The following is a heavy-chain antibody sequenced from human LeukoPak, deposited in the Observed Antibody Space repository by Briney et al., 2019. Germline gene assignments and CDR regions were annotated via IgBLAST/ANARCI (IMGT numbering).Heavy chain of an antibody. Sequence: SVKVSCKASGGTFSSYAISWVRQAPGQGLEWMGGIIPIFGTANYAQKFQGRVTITAGESTSTAYMELSSLRSEDTAVYYCASGYCSGGSCYLPDYWGQGTLVTVSS. V-gene: IGHV1-69*13. CDR2: IIPIFGTA. CDR3: ASGYCSGGSCYLPDY. D-gene: IGHD2-15*01. CDR1: GGTFSSYA. J-gene: IGHJ4*02.